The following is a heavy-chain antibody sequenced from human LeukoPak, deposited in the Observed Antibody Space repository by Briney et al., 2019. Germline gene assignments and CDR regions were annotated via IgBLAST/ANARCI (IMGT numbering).Heavy chain of an antibody. D-gene: IGHD1-26*01. V-gene: IGHV4-59*11. Sequence: PSETLSLTCTVSGGSISSHYWSWIRQPPGKGLEWIGYIYYSGTTNYNPSLKSRVTISVDTSKNQFSLKLSSVTAADTAVYYCARRSIVGAADAFDIWGQGTMVTVSS. J-gene: IGHJ3*02. CDR2: IYYSGTT. CDR1: GGSISSHY. CDR3: ARRSIVGAADAFDI.